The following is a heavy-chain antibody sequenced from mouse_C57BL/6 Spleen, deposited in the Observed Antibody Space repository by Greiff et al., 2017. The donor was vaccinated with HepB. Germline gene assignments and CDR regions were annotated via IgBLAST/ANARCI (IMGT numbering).Heavy chain of an antibody. D-gene: IGHD2-13*01. CDR2: INPNNGGT. J-gene: IGHJ4*01. V-gene: IGHV1-22*01. CDR1: GYTFPNYN. CDR3: AREGDGDYPWAMDY. Sequence: EVQLQHSGPELVKPGASVKMSCRASGYTFPNYNMHWVKQSHGKSLEGIGNINPNNGGTRYNQKFKGKATLTVNKASSTAYMELRSLTSEDSAVYYCAREGDGDYPWAMDYWGQGTSVTVSS.